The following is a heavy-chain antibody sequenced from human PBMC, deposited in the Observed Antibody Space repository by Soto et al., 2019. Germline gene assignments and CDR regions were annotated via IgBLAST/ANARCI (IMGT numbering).Heavy chain of an antibody. CDR3: ARGSGYYYDSSGYLAVDY. D-gene: IGHD3-22*01. CDR1: GYTFTGYY. V-gene: IGHV1-2*02. Sequence: QVQLVQSGAEVKKPGASVKVSCKASGYTFTGYYMHWVRQAPGQGLDWMGWINPNSGGTNYAQKLQCRVTMTRDTSISTAYMELSRLRSDATAVYYCARGSGYYYDSSGYLAVDYWGQGTLVTVSS. J-gene: IGHJ4*02. CDR2: INPNSGGT.